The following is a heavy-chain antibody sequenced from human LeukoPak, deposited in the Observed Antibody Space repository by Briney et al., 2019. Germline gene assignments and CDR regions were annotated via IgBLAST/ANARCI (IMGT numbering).Heavy chain of an antibody. Sequence: SVKVSCRASGGTFSSYSISWVRQAPGQGLEWMGGIIPIFGTANYAQKFQGRVTITADESTSTAYMELSSLRSEDTAVYYCARSAAATRQSYYYYYMDVWGKGTTVTISS. J-gene: IGHJ6*03. CDR1: GGTFSSYS. D-gene: IGHD6-13*01. CDR3: ARSAAATRQSYYYYYMDV. V-gene: IGHV1-69*13. CDR2: IIPIFGTA.